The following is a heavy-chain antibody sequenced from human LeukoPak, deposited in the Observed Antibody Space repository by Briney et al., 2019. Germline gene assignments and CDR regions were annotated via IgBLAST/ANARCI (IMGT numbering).Heavy chain of an antibody. Sequence: PGGSLRLSCAASGFTFSSYAMSWVRQAPGKGLEWVSAISGSGGSTYYADSVKGRFTISRDNSKNTLYLQMNSLRAEDTAVYHCAKDLPGGHSYGGYYYYYYMDVWGKGTTVTVSS. CDR2: ISGSGGST. D-gene: IGHD5-18*01. V-gene: IGHV3-23*01. CDR3: AKDLPGGHSYGGYYYYYYMDV. J-gene: IGHJ6*03. CDR1: GFTFSSYA.